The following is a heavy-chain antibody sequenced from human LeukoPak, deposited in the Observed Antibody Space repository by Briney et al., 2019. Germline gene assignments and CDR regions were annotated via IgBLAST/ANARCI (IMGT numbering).Heavy chain of an antibody. CDR1: GFTFDDFA. V-gene: IGHV3-9*01. Sequence: GGSLRLSCVASGFTFDDFAMHWVRQAPGKGLEWVSGISWNGGSIGTADSVRGRFTISRDNTKNCLYLHLNSLRPEDTALYYCAKDDIAVATRPGGYFDSWGQGTPVTVSS. D-gene: IGHD6-19*01. CDR2: ISWNGGSI. CDR3: AKDDIAVATRPGGYFDS. J-gene: IGHJ4*02.